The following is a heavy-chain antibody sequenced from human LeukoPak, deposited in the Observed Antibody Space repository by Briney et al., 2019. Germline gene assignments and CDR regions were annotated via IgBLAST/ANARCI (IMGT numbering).Heavy chain of an antibody. J-gene: IGHJ3*02. V-gene: IGHV4-39*01. CDR2: IYYSGST. CDR1: GGSISSSSYY. CDR3: ARIITMIVVVHDAFDI. Sequence: PSETLSLTCTVSGGSISSSSYYWGWIRQPPGKGLEWIGSIYYSGSTYYNPSLKSRVTISVDTSKNQFSLKLSSVTAADTAMYYCARIITMIVVVHDAFDIWGQGTMVTVSS. D-gene: IGHD3-22*01.